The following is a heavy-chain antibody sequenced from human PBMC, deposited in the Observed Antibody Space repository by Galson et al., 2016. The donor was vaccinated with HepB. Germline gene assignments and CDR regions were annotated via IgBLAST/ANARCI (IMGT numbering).Heavy chain of an antibody. CDR2: IGGSGGGT. V-gene: IGHV3-23*01. D-gene: IGHD6-19*01. J-gene: IGHJ4*02. CDR3: ARDEGAVAVFNY. Sequence: SLRLSCAASGFTFNNYAMSWVRQAPGKGLEWVSAIGGSGGGTYYADSVKGRFTISRDNPKNSLYLQMNSLIAEDTAVYYCARDEGAVAVFNYWGQGSVVTVAS. CDR1: GFTFNNYA.